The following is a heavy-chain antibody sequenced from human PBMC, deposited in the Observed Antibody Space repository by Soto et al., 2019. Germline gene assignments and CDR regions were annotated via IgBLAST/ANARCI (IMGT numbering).Heavy chain of an antibody. CDR3: DRAFYCVDP. CDR1: GGSITSGGYS. Sequence: SETLSLTCTVSGGSITSGGYSWSWIRQSPGQGLEWIGYIYQSGSAFYNPSLKTRATILVDRSKNQFSLNLTSVTAADAAVYYCDRAFYCVDPWGQGTTVTVCS. J-gene: IGHJ6*02. CDR2: IYQSGSA. V-gene: IGHV4-30-2*06.